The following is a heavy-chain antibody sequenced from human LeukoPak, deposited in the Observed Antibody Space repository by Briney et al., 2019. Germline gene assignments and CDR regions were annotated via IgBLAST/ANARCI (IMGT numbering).Heavy chain of an antibody. CDR3: ARGIVVVNKNAFDI. Sequence: SETLSLTCAVSGGSISNNSWWSWVRQPPGKGPEWIGEIYHSGKTNYKPSLQSRVTISVDKSKNQFSLKLSSVTAADTAVYYCARGIVVVNKNAFDIWGQGTMVTVSS. CDR1: GGSISNNSW. CDR2: IYHSGKT. J-gene: IGHJ3*02. V-gene: IGHV4-4*02. D-gene: IGHD3-22*01.